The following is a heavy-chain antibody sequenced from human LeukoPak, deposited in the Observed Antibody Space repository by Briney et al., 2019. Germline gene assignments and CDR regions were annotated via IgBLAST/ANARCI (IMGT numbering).Heavy chain of an antibody. V-gene: IGHV4-59*01. Sequence: SETLSLTCTVSGGSISSYYWSWIRQPPGKGLEWIGYIYYSGSTNYNPSLKSRVTISVDTSKNQFSLKLSSVTAADTAVYYCARSYSSSWYANDYWGQGTLVTVSS. J-gene: IGHJ4*02. CDR2: IYYSGST. CDR3: ARSYSSSWYANDY. CDR1: GGSISSYY. D-gene: IGHD6-13*01.